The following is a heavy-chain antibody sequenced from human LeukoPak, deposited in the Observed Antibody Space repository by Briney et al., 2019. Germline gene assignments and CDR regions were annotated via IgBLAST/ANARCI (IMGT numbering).Heavy chain of an antibody. D-gene: IGHD5-24*01. J-gene: IGHJ2*01. CDR2: INHSGST. CDR3: ARERDGYNVYWYFDL. Sequence: GSLRLSCAASGFTVSSNYMSWIRQPPGKGLEWIGEINHSGSTNYNPSLKSRVTISVDTSKNQFSLKLSSVTAADTAVYYCARERDGYNVYWYFDLWGRGTLVTVSS. V-gene: IGHV4-34*01. CDR1: GFTVSSNY.